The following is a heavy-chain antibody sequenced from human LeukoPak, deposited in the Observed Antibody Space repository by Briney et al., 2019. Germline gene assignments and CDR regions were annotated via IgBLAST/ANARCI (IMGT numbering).Heavy chain of an antibody. J-gene: IGHJ4*02. Sequence: SGGSLRLSCAASGFTFNSYAMSWVRQAPGKGLEWVSGISGSGGDTYYTGSVKGRFTISRDNSKNTVSLQMNSLRAEDTAVYYCAKEGAGIAGTGYFDYWGQGTLVTVSS. CDR2: ISGSGGDT. CDR3: AKEGAGIAGTGYFDY. CDR1: GFTFNSYA. V-gene: IGHV3-23*01. D-gene: IGHD6-13*01.